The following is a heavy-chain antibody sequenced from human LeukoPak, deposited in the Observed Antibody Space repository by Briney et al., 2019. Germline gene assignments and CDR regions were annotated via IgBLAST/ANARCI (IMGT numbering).Heavy chain of an antibody. CDR1: GFTFSYYS. J-gene: IGHJ6*03. CDR2: ISSSTSTI. D-gene: IGHD6-6*01. V-gene: IGHV3-48*04. CDR3: ARASTITVRPGGYYHYYMDV. Sequence: PGGSLRLSCAASGFTFSYYSINWVRQAPGKGLGWVSYISSSTSTIYYADSVKGRFTITRDNAKNSQYLQMNSLRAEDTAVYYCARASTITVRPGGYYHYYMDVWGKGTTVTVSS.